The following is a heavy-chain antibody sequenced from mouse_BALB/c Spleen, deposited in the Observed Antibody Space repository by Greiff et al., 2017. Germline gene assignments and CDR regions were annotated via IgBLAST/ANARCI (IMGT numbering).Heavy chain of an antibody. CDR2: ISSGSSTI. J-gene: IGHJ1*01. D-gene: IGHD1-1*01. V-gene: IGHV5-17*02. CDR1: GFTFSSFG. CDR3: ARPTVVAKDWYFDV. Sequence: EVHLVESGGGLVQPGGSRKLSCAASGFTFSSFGMHWVRQAPEKGLEWVAYISSGSSTIYYADTVKGRFTISRDNPKNTLFLQMTSLRSEDTAMYYCARPTVVAKDWYFDVWGAGTTVTVSS.